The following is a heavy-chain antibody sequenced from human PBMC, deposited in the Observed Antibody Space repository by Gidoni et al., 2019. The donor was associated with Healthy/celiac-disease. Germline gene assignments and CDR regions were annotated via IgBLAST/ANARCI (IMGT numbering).Heavy chain of an antibody. CDR3: ARDPGGDWYFDY. D-gene: IGHD2-21*02. J-gene: IGHJ4*02. V-gene: IGHV4-59*01. Sequence: SWIRQPPGKGLEWIGYIYYSGSTNYNPSLKSRVTISIDTSKNQFSLKLSSVTAADTAVYYCARDPGGDWYFDYWGQGTLVTVSS. CDR2: IYYSGST.